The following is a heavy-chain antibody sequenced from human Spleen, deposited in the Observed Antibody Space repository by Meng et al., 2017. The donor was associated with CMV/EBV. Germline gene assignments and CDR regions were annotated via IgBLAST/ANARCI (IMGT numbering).Heavy chain of an antibody. Sequence: CKASGGTFSSYAISWVRQAPGQGLEWMGGIIPILGIANYAQKFQGRVTITADKSTSTAYMELSSLRSEDTAVYYCARRPRRGDSGDYWGQGTLVTVSS. CDR2: IIPILGIA. CDR1: GGTFSSYA. CDR3: ARRPRRGDSGDY. J-gene: IGHJ4*02. V-gene: IGHV1-69*10. D-gene: IGHD2-21*02.